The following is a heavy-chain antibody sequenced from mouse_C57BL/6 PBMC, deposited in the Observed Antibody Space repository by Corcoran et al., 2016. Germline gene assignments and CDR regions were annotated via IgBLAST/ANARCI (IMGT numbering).Heavy chain of an antibody. CDR3: AREINYYAMDY. V-gene: IGHV3-6*01. Sequence: DVQLQESGPGLVKPSQSLSLTCSVTGYSITSGYYWNWIRQFPGNKLEWMGYISYDGSNNYNPSLKNRISITRDTSKNQFFLKLNSVTTEDTATYYCAREINYYAMDYWGQGTSVTVSS. J-gene: IGHJ4*01. CDR1: GYSITSGYY. CDR2: ISYDGSN.